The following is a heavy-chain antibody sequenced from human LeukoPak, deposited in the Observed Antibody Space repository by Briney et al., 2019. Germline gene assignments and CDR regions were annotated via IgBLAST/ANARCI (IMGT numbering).Heavy chain of an antibody. Sequence: SETLSLTCAVYGGSFSGYYWSWIRQPPGKGLEWIGEINHSGSTNYNPSLQSRVTISVDTSKNQFSLKLSSVTAADTAVYYCARVAYYYGPIDYWGQGTLVTVSS. CDR2: INHSGST. J-gene: IGHJ4*02. CDR3: ARVAYYYGPIDY. D-gene: IGHD3-22*01. V-gene: IGHV4-34*01. CDR1: GGSFSGYY.